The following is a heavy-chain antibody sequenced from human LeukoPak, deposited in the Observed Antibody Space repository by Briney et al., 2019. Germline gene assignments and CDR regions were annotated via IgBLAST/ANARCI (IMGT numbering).Heavy chain of an antibody. CDR2: INQYETEK. V-gene: IGHV3-7*04. CDR3: AREVREVPH. J-gene: IGHJ4*02. CDR1: GFTFSNYW. Sequence: GGSLRLSCAVSGFTFSNYWMSWVRQAPGKGLEWVAKINQYETEKYYVDSVKGRFTISRDNAKNSLYLQMNSLRAEDTAVYYCAREVREVPHWGQGTLVTVSS. D-gene: IGHD2-2*01.